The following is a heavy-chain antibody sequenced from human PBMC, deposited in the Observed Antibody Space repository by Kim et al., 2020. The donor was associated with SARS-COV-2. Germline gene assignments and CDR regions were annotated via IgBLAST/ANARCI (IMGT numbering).Heavy chain of an antibody. D-gene: IGHD6-13*01. J-gene: IGHJ5*02. CDR3: AKGSSNWYPRDWFDP. Sequence: ADSGKGRFTISRDNSKNTLYLQMNRQRVEDTAVYYCAKGSSNWYPRDWFDPWGQGTLVIVSS. V-gene: IGHV3-23*01.